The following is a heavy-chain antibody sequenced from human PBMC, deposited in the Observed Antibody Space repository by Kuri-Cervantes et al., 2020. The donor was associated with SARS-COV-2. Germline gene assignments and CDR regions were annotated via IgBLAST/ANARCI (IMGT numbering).Heavy chain of an antibody. Sequence: GESLKISCAASGIPTNTYDMTWVRQAAGKGLEWVSTISGRGDKTYYADSVKGRFTVSRDNAKNTVYLQMSSLGDDDTAVYYCASLGYCSSTSCRGVAVWGPGNTV. CDR1: GIPTNTYD. CDR3: ASLGYCSSTSCRGVAV. D-gene: IGHD2-2*01. CDR2: ISGRGDKT. V-gene: IGHV3-23*01. J-gene: IGHJ6*01.